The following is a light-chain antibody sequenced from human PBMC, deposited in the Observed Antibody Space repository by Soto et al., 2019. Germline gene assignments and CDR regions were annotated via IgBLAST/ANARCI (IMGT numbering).Light chain of an antibody. Sequence: EIVMTQSPATLSVHPGETATLSCRASQSVGTLLAWYQQKPGQAPRLLVHGASKRAIGIPDRFTGSGSGTEFTLTISRLQSEDSAVYFCQQYKNTPPETFGQGTKVNI. CDR2: GAS. V-gene: IGKV3-15*01. J-gene: IGKJ2*01. CDR1: QSVGTL. CDR3: QQYKNTPPET.